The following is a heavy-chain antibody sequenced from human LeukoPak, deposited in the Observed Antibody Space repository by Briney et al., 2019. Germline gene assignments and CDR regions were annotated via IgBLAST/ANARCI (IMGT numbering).Heavy chain of an antibody. CDR3: ARVRQARGQDSDHLDY. Sequence: SETLSLTCTVSGGSISSSSYYWGWIRQPPGKGLEWIGSIYYSGSTYYNPSLKSRVTISVDTSKNQFSLKLSSVTAADTAVYHCARVRQARGQDSDHLDYWGQGTLVTVSS. CDR1: GGSISSSSYY. D-gene: IGHD3-10*01. CDR2: IYYSGST. V-gene: IGHV4-39*01. J-gene: IGHJ4*02.